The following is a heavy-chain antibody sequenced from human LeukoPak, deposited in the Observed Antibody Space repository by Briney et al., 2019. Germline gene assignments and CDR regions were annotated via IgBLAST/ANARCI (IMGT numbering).Heavy chain of an antibody. Sequence: PGGSLRLSCVVSGIPFSDFYMNWIRQAPGKGLEWISYVSSSSSYTDYAESVKGRFSISRGNAKSALYLEMSDLRVEDTAVYYCAAGTAAGYWGQGTLVIVSS. D-gene: IGHD6-25*01. CDR1: GIPFSDFY. CDR2: VSSSSSYT. CDR3: AAGTAAGY. J-gene: IGHJ4*02. V-gene: IGHV3-11*03.